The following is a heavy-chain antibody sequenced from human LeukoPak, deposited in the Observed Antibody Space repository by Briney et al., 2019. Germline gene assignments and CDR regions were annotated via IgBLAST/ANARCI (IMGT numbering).Heavy chain of an antibody. Sequence: PGGSLRLSCAASGFTLSPHWMSWVRQAPGKGLEWVSRINGDGTRTDYADSVKGLFTISRDNAKNTLYLQMNSLRAEDTAVYYCAGAKPLYSSGLDYWGQGTLVTVSS. J-gene: IGHJ4*02. D-gene: IGHD3-22*01. V-gene: IGHV3-74*01. CDR1: GFTLSPHW. CDR2: INGDGTRT. CDR3: AGAKPLYSSGLDY.